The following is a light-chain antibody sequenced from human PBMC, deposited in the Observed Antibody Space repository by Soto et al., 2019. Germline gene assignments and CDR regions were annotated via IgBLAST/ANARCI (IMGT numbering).Light chain of an antibody. Sequence: EIVLTQSTATLSLSPGERATLSCRASQSVSSYLAWYQQKPGQAPRLLIYDASNRATGIPARFSGSGSGTDFTLTISSLEPEDFAVYYCQQRSNGPTFGQGTRLEI. CDR2: DAS. CDR3: QQRSNGPT. J-gene: IGKJ5*01. CDR1: QSVSSY. V-gene: IGKV3-11*01.